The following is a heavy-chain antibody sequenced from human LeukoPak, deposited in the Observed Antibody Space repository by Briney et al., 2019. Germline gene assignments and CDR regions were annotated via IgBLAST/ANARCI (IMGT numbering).Heavy chain of an antibody. CDR3: AKDDNSWSLDY. V-gene: IGHV3-7*01. Sequence: TGGSLRLSCAASGFTFSHYLMSWVRQAPGKGLERVASIKQDGSQKYYGDSVKGRFTISRDNAKNSLYLQMNSLRAEDTAFYYCAKDDNSWSLDYWGQGTLVTVSS. CDR2: IKQDGSQK. J-gene: IGHJ4*02. D-gene: IGHD6-13*01. CDR1: GFTFSHYL.